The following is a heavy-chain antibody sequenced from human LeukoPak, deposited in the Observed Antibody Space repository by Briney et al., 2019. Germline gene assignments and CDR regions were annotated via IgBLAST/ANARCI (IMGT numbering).Heavy chain of an antibody. J-gene: IGHJ3*02. CDR2: IYYSGTT. D-gene: IGHD1-26*01. Sequence: SETLSLTCTVSGGSISSNYWSWIRQPPGKGLEWIGYIYYSGTTNYNPSLKSRVIMSVDTSKNQFSLKLTSVTAADTAVYYCARAGRWEGRPHAFDIWGQGTMVAVSS. V-gene: IGHV4-59*01. CDR1: GGSISSNY. CDR3: ARAGRWEGRPHAFDI.